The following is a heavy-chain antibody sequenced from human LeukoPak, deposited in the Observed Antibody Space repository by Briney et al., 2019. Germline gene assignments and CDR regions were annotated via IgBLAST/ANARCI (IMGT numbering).Heavy chain of an antibody. CDR1: GYTFTSYD. J-gene: IGHJ6*03. CDR2: MNPNSGNT. CDR3: AREGVEYLYYYYYYMDV. D-gene: IGHD2-2*02. Sequence: AAVKVSRKASGYTFTSYDINWVRQATGQGLEWMGWMNPNSGNTGYAQKFQGRVTMTRNTSISTAYMELSSLRSEDTAVYYCAREGVEYLYYYYYYMDVWGKGTTVTISS. V-gene: IGHV1-8*01.